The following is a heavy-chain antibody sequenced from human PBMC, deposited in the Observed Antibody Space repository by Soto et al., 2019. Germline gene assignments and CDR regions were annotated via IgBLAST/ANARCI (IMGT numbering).Heavy chain of an antibody. V-gene: IGHV1-3*01. D-gene: IGHD2-21*02. J-gene: IGHJ4*02. CDR2: INAGNGNT. Sequence: QVQLVQSGAEVKKPWASVKVSCKASGYTFTSYAMHWVRQAPGQRLEWMGWINAGNGNTKYSQKFQGRVTITRDTSASTAYMELSSLRSEDTAVYYCARSIVVVTALDYWGQGTLVTVSS. CDR1: GYTFTSYA. CDR3: ARSIVVVTALDY.